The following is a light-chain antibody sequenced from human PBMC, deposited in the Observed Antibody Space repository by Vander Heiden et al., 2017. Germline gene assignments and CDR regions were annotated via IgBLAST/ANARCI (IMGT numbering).Light chain of an antibody. V-gene: IGLV2-23*02. CDR2: DVS. Sequence: QSALTQPASVSGSPGQPITISCTGTSSKLMIYDVSKRPSGFSNRFSGSKSGNTASLTISGLQAEDEADYYCCSYAGSTTVVFGGGTKLTVL. CDR1: S. J-gene: IGLJ2*01. CDR3: CSYAGSTTVV.